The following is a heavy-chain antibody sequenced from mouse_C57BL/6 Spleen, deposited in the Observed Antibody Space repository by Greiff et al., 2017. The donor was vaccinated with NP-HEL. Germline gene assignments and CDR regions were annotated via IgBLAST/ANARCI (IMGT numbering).Heavy chain of an antibody. CDR3: ARRNYDYDLDD. CDR2: FHPYNDDT. J-gene: IGHJ2*01. Sequence: QVHVKQSGAELVKPGASVKMSCKASGYTFTTYPIEWMKQNHGKSLEWIGNFHPYNDDTKYNEKFKGKATLTVEKSSSTVYLELSRLTSDDCAVYYCARRNYDYDLDDWGQGTTLTVSS. V-gene: IGHV1-47*01. CDR1: GYTFTTYP. D-gene: IGHD2-4*01.